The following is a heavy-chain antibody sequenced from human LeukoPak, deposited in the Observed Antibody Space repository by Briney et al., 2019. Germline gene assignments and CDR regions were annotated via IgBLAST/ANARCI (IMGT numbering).Heavy chain of an antibody. J-gene: IGHJ3*02. D-gene: IGHD3-16*01. CDR2: ISDSGDST. Sequence: PGGSLRLSCAASGFTFSNYAMNWVRQAPGKWLEWVSAISDSGDSTIYPDSVKGRFTISRDNSKNMLYLQMNSLRAEDTAVYYCAKGLGGIYPRSRVLDMWGQGTMVTVCS. CDR3: AKGLGGIYPRSRVLDM. CDR1: GFTFSNYA. V-gene: IGHV3-23*01.